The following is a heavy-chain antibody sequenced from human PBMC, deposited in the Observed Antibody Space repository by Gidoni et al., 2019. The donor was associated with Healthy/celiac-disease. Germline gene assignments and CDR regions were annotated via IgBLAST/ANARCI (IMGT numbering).Heavy chain of an antibody. Sequence: QVQLVESGGGVVQPGRSLRLSCAASGFTFSSYGMHWVRQAPGKGLEWVAVIWYDGSNKYYADSVKGRFTISRDNSKNTLYLQMNSLRAEDTAVYYCARDPTIFGVVIGGMDVWGQGTTVTVSS. CDR3: ARDPTIFGVVIGGMDV. CDR1: GFTFSSYG. V-gene: IGHV3-33*01. D-gene: IGHD3-3*01. J-gene: IGHJ6*02. CDR2: IWYDGSNK.